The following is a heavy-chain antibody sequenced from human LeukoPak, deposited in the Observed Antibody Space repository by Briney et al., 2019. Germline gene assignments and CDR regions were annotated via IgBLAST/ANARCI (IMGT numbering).Heavy chain of an antibody. V-gene: IGHV3-53*01. Sequence: GGSLRLSCVASGLTVSNSYMSWVRQAPGKGLEWVSVIYSDGGTFYSDSVKGRFTISRDYSKSTLYLQMNSLRADDTAVYYCARDSNGPAFWSQGTLVTVSS. D-gene: IGHD6-19*01. J-gene: IGHJ4*02. CDR3: ARDSNGPAF. CDR2: IYSDGGT. CDR1: GLTVSNSY.